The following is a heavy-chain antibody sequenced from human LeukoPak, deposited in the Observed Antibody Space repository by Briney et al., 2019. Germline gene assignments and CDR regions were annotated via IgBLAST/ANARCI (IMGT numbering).Heavy chain of an antibody. J-gene: IGHJ6*02. D-gene: IGHD3-3*01. V-gene: IGHV3-15*01. CDR2: IKSKTDGGTT. CDR1: GLTFSNAW. Sequence: PGGSLRLSCAASGLTFSNAWTSWVRQAPGKGLEWVGCIKSKTDGGTTDYAAPVKGRFTISRDDSKNTLYLQMNSLKTEDTAVYYCTTEYYDFWSGYPDYYYGMDVWGQGTTVTVFS. CDR3: TTEYYDFWSGYPDYYYGMDV.